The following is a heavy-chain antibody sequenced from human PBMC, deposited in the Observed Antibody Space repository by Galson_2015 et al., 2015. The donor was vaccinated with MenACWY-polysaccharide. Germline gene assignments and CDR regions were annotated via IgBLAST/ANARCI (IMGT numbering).Heavy chain of an antibody. J-gene: IGHJ5*02. D-gene: IGHD3-10*01. Sequence: CAISGDRVSSSSAGWHWVRPSPSSGLEWLGRTYYRSKWYIDYAVSVNGRISITPDTSRNQFSLQLSSVTPEDTAIYYWAGGGLVRGALGWIDPWGPGILVTVSS. CDR1: GDRVSSSSAG. CDR3: AGGGLVRGALGWIDP. CDR2: TYYRSKWYI. V-gene: IGHV6-1*01.